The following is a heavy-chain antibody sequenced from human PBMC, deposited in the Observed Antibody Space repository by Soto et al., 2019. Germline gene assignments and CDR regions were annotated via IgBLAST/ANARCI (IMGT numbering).Heavy chain of an antibody. CDR1: GGAFSIYT. CDR3: VLCTTTSCYGKFDY. J-gene: IGHJ4*02. D-gene: IGHD2-2*01. V-gene: IGHV1-69*02. Sequence: SAKVCCKAYGGAFSIYTSSWVRQAHGQGLEWMGRIVLVIGITNYAQKIQERVTITTDISTSTAYMELSSLTSEDTAVYYCVLCTTTSCYGKFDYWGQGTLVTVSS. CDR2: IVLVIGIT.